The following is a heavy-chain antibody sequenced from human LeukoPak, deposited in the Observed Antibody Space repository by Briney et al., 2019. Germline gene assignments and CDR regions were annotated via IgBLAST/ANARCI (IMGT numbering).Heavy chain of an antibody. CDR2: IYYSGST. D-gene: IGHD3-22*01. V-gene: IGHV4-59*01. CDR1: GGSISGYY. CDR3: ARAPRGWLLLLDAFDI. J-gene: IGHJ3*02. Sequence: SETLSLTCSVSGGSISGYYWSWIRQPPGKGLEWIGYIYYSGSTNYNPSLKSRVTISVDTSKNQFSLKLSSVTAADTAVYYCARAPRGWLLLLDAFDIWGQGTMVTVSS.